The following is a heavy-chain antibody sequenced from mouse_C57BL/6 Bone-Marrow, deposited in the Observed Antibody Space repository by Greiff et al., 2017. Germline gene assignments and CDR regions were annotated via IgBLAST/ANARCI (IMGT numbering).Heavy chain of an antibody. V-gene: IGHV1-53*01. D-gene: IGHD1-1*01. CDR1: GYTFTSYW. CDR3: ARWDTVVATGSYFDY. J-gene: IGHJ2*01. Sequence: QVQLQQPGTELVKPGASVKLSCKASGYTFTSYWMHWVKQRPGQGLEWIGNINPSNGGTNYNEKFKSKATLTVDKSSSTAYIQLSSLTSEDSAVYYCARWDTVVATGSYFDYWGQGTTLTVSS. CDR2: INPSNGGT.